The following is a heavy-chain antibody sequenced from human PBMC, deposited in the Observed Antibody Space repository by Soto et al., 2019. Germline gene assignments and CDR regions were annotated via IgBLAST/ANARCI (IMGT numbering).Heavy chain of an antibody. CDR3: ARDRGYCSGGSCFAFDY. J-gene: IGHJ4*02. D-gene: IGHD2-15*01. CDR2: IIPIFGTA. Sequence: SVKGAWKASGGTFSSYAVSWVRQAPGQGLEWMGGIIPIFGTANYAQKFQGRVTITADESTSTAYMELSSLRSEDTAVYYCARDRGYCSGGSCFAFDYWGQGTLVTVSS. CDR1: GGTFSSYA. V-gene: IGHV1-69*13.